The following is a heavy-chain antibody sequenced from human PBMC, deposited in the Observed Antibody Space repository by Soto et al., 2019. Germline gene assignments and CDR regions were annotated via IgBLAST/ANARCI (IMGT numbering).Heavy chain of an antibody. CDR3: ARLLKGWLQYYGMDV. D-gene: IGHD5-12*01. J-gene: IGHJ6*02. CDR1: GFTFSSYE. CDR2: ISSSGSTI. Sequence: GGSLRLSCAASGFTFSSYEMNWVRQAPGKGLEWVSYISSSGSTIYYADSAKGRFTISRDNAKNSLYLQMNSLRAEDTAVYYCARLLKGWLQYYGMDVWGQGTTVTVSS. V-gene: IGHV3-48*03.